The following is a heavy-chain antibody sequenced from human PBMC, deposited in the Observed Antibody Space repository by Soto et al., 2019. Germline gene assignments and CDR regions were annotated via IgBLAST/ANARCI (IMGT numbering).Heavy chain of an antibody. Sequence: VGSLRLSCAASGFTFSSYAMHWVRQAPGKGLEWVAVISYDGSNKYYADSVKGRFTISRDNSKNTLYLQMNSLRAEDTAVYYCARDGGYSYGYSAFDIWGQGTMVTVSS. CDR2: ISYDGSNK. D-gene: IGHD5-18*01. CDR3: ARDGGYSYGYSAFDI. J-gene: IGHJ3*02. CDR1: GFTFSSYA. V-gene: IGHV3-30-3*01.